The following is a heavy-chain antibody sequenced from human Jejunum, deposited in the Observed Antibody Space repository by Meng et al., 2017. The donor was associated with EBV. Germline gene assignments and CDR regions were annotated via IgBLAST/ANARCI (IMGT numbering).Heavy chain of an antibody. CDR3: ARLGGYASGTYYPIDP. D-gene: IGHD3-10*01. CDR1: GGSLSDYY. Sequence: QVQLQRWGAVPLKPSQTLSLPVDVYGGSLSDYYWTCIRQPPGKGLEWIGEINHGGGAIYNPSLKSRVTIPADTSKNQFSLKLSSVTAADTAVYYCARLGGYASGTYYPIDPWGQGTLVTVSS. J-gene: IGHJ5*02. V-gene: IGHV4-34*01. CDR2: INHGGGA.